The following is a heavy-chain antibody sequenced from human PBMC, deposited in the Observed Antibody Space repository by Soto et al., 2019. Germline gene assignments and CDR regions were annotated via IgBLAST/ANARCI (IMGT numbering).Heavy chain of an antibody. CDR3: AVVVRFSRWHYGIDG. CDR1: GFTFSSYA. Sequence: GGSLRLSCAASGFTFSSYAMSWVRQAPGKGLEWVSAISGSGGSTYYADSVKGRFTISRDNSKNTLYLQMNSLRAEDTAVYYCAVVVRFSRWHYGIDGWGQGITVTLSS. D-gene: IGHD2-21*01. J-gene: IGHJ6*02. CDR2: ISGSGGST. V-gene: IGHV3-23*01.